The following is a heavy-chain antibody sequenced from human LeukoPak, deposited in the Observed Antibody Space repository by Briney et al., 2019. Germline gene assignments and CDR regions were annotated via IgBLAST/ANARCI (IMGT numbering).Heavy chain of an antibody. D-gene: IGHD3-3*01. CDR2: IYYSGST. Sequence: SETLSLTCTVSGGSISSSSYYWGWIRQPPGKGLEWIGSIYYSGSTYYNPSLKSRVTISVDTSKNQFSLKLSSVTAADTAVYYCARGRFGYYDGPPDYWGQGTLVTVSS. J-gene: IGHJ4*02. CDR1: GGSISSSSYY. CDR3: ARGRFGYYDGPPDY. V-gene: IGHV4-39*07.